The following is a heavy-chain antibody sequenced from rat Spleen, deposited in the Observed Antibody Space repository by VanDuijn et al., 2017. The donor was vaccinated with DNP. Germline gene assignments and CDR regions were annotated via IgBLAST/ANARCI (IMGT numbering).Heavy chain of an antibody. CDR2: IGSDGYAP. CDR1: GFTFSDYY. V-gene: IGHV5-20*01. Sequence: EVQLVESGGGLVQPGRSLKLSCAASGFTFSDYYMAWVRQAPTKGLEWVAYIGSDGYAPYYGDSVKGRFTISRDNAKNTLYLQMESLRSEDTATYYCSKDITRFNYGPNLFDNWGQGVMVTVSS. D-gene: IGHD1-3*01. J-gene: IGHJ2*01. CDR3: SKDITRFNYGPNLFDN.